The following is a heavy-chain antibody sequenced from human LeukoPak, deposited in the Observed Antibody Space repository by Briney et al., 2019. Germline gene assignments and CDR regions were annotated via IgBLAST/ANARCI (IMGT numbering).Heavy chain of an antibody. CDR3: ARAQELADFDY. D-gene: IGHD6-13*01. Sequence: GGSLRLSCAASEFTFSSYSMSWVRQAPGKGLEWVSSISSSSSYIYYADSVKGRFTISRDNAKNSLYLQMNSLRAEDTAVYYCARAQELADFDYWGQGTLVTVSS. J-gene: IGHJ4*02. CDR2: ISSSSSYI. V-gene: IGHV3-21*01. CDR1: EFTFSSYS.